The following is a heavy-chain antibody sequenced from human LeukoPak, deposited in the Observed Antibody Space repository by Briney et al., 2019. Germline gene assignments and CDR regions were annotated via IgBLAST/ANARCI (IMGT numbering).Heavy chain of an antibody. Sequence: ASVKVSCKASGYTFTSYDINWVRQATGQGLEWMGWMNPNSGNTGYAQKFQGRVTMTRNTSISTAYMELSSLRSEDTAVYYCARHRKGIYTAMPDYWGQGTLVTVSS. J-gene: IGHJ4*02. D-gene: IGHD5-18*01. CDR3: ARHRKGIYTAMPDY. V-gene: IGHV1-8*01. CDR1: GYTFTSYD. CDR2: MNPNSGNT.